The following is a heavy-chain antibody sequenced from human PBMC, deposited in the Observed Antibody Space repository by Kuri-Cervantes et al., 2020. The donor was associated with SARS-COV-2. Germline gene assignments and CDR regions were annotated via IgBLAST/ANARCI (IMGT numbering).Heavy chain of an antibody. CDR3: ASESSVQRLFDY. V-gene: IGHV4-38-2*01. CDR2: MYHSGTT. Sequence: GSLRLSCAVFGGSSSGYYWGWIRQSPGKGLEWIASMYHSGTTFYNPSLKSRVTISVDTSKNQFSLKLSSVTAADTAVYYCASESSVQRLFDYWGQGTPVTVSS. J-gene: IGHJ4*02. CDR1: GGSSSGYY. D-gene: IGHD6-25*01.